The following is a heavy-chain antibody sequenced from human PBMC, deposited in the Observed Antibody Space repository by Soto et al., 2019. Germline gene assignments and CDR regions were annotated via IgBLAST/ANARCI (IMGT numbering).Heavy chain of an antibody. V-gene: IGHV3-23*01. CDR3: EKKRRQQRINGMDV. Sequence: EVLLLESGGGLVQPGGSLRLSCAASGFTFSSYAMSWVRQAPGKGLEWVSAISGSGGSTYYADSVKGRFTISRDNSKNTLYLQMNSLRAEDTAVYYCEKKRRQQRINGMDVWGQGTTVTVSS. D-gene: IGHD6-13*01. CDR2: ISGSGGST. J-gene: IGHJ6*02. CDR1: GFTFSSYA.